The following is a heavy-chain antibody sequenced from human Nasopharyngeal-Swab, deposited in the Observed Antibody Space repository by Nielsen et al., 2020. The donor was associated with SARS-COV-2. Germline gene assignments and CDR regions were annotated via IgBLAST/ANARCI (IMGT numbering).Heavy chain of an antibody. Sequence: GGSLRLSCAASGFTFSSYSMNWVRQAPGKGLEWVSSISSSSSYIYYADSVKGRFTISRDNAKNSLYLQMNSLRAEDTAVYYCASEYYDFWSGYSDAFDIWGQGTMVTVSS. J-gene: IGHJ3*02. D-gene: IGHD3-3*01. CDR1: GFTFSSYS. CDR3: ASEYYDFWSGYSDAFDI. V-gene: IGHV3-21*01. CDR2: ISSSSSYI.